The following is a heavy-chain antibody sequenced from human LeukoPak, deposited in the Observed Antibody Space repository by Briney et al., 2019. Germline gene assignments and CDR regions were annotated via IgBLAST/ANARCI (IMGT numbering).Heavy chain of an antibody. Sequence: ASVKVSCKASGYTFTGYYMHWVRQAPGQGLEWMGWINPNSGGTNYAQKFQGRVTMTRDTSTSTAYMELRSLRSDDTAVYYCARSPRVVVITWPLAAARDYWGQGTLVTVSS. CDR1: GYTFTGYY. V-gene: IGHV1-2*02. CDR3: ARSPRVVVITWPLAAARDY. D-gene: IGHD3-22*01. J-gene: IGHJ4*02. CDR2: INPNSGGT.